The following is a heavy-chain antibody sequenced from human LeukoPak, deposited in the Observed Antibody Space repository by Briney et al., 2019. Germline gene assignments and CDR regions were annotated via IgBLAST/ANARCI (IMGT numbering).Heavy chain of an antibody. Sequence: GGSLRLSCAASGFTFSTYAMSWVRQAPGKGLEWVSHFGGSGGTIYYADSVRGRFTISRDNSKNTLYLQMNSLRAEDTAAYYCAKSDCGGDCHLPDYWGQGTLVTVSS. CDR3: AKSDCGGDCHLPDY. CDR1: GFTFSTYA. V-gene: IGHV3-23*01. J-gene: IGHJ4*02. D-gene: IGHD2-21*02. CDR2: FGGSGGTI.